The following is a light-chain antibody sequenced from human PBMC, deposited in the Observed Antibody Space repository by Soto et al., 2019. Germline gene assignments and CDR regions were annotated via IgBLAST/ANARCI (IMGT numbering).Light chain of an antibody. V-gene: IGLV2-23*01. Sequence: QSALTQPASVSGSPGQSITLSCTGTSSDIGSYNLVSWYQHHPGKAPKLIIFEASKRPSGLSNRFSGSKSDNTASLIISGLQAEDEADYYCCSYAGSSAVVFGGGTKLTVL. CDR2: EAS. CDR1: SSDIGSYNL. CDR3: CSYAGSSAVV. J-gene: IGLJ2*01.